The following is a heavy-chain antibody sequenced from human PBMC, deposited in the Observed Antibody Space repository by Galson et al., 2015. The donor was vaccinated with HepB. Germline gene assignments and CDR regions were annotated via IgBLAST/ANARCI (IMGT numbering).Heavy chain of an antibody. CDR1: GGSISSRNW. V-gene: IGHV4-4*02. Sequence: ETLSLTCAVSGGSISSRNWWSWVRQPPGKGLEWIGEIYHSGTTNYNPSLKSRLTISVDKSKNQFSLKLSSVTAADTAMYYCASLGYCSGTADCYGTSWGQGTLVTVSS. CDR2: IYHSGTT. J-gene: IGHJ5*02. CDR3: ASLGYCSGTADCYGTS. D-gene: IGHD2-15*01.